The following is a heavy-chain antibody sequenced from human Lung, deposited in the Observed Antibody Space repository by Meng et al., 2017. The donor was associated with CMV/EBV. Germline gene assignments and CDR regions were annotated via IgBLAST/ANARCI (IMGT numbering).Heavy chain of an antibody. J-gene: IGHJ3*01. CDR2: IFPNNGGT. CDR3: ARALTLETVAFDL. CDR1: GYLFPGYY. V-gene: IGHV1-2*02. D-gene: IGHD1-1*01. Sequence: ASXXVSXKASGYLFPGYYIHWVRQAPGQNLEWVGWIFPNNGGTKYAQNFQGRVTMTRDTSISTAYLELSRLRSDDTAVYYCARALTLETVAFDLWGQGSMVTVSS.